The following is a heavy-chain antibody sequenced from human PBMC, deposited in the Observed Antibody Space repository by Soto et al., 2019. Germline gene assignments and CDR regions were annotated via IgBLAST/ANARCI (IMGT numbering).Heavy chain of an antibody. V-gene: IGHV3-9*01. Sequence: EVQLVESGGGLVQPGRSLRLSCAASGFTFDDYAMHWVRQAPGKGLEWVSGISWNSGSIGYADSVKGRFTISRDNAKNSVYGQMNSLKAEDTAVDDGGKDSGGIAVAGPWWCGIGVWGQGTTVTVAS. CDR2: ISWNSGSI. J-gene: IGHJ6*02. CDR3: GKDSGGIAVAGPWWCGIGV. CDR1: GFTFDDYA. D-gene: IGHD6-19*01.